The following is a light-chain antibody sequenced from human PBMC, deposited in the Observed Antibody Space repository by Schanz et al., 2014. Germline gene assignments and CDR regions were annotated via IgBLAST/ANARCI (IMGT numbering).Light chain of an antibody. CDR3: QQYGSSLWT. CDR1: ENISGW. J-gene: IGKJ1*01. Sequence: DIQMTQSPSTLSASVGDRVTITCRASENISGWLAWYQQKPGKAPKVLIYKASSLQSGVPSRFSGGGSGTEFTLTISSLQPEDYAVYYCQQYGSSLWTFGQGTKVEIK. V-gene: IGKV1-5*03. CDR2: KAS.